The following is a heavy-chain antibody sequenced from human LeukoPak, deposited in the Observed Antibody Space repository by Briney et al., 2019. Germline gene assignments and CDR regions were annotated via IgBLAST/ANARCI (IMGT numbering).Heavy chain of an antibody. Sequence: SVKVSCKASGGTFSSYAISWMRQAPGQGLEWMGRIIPILGIANYAQKFQGRVTITADKSTSTAYMELSSLRSEDTAVYYCARDPGRLFDYYYGMDVWGQGTTVTVSS. V-gene: IGHV1-69*04. D-gene: IGHD3-3*01. CDR1: GGTFSSYA. CDR2: IIPILGIA. CDR3: ARDPGRLFDYYYGMDV. J-gene: IGHJ6*02.